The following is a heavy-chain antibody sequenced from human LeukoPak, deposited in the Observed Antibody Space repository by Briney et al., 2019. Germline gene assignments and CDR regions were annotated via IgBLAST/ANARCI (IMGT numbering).Heavy chain of an antibody. D-gene: IGHD3-16*01. CDR2: INPNSGGT. CDR3: ARDDMITFGGAPTTLGY. J-gene: IGHJ4*02. CDR1: GYTFTGYY. V-gene: IGHV1-2*02. Sequence: ASVKVSCKASGYTFTGYYMHWVRQAPGQGLEWMGWINPNSGGTNYAQKFQGRVTMTRDTSISTAYMELSRLRSDDTAVYYCARDDMITFGGAPTTLGYWGQGTLVTVSS.